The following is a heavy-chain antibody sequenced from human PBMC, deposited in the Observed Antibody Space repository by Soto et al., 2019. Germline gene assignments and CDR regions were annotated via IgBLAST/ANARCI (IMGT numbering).Heavy chain of an antibody. CDR1: GGTFNTYA. D-gene: IGHD2-15*01. CDR2: ISPMFGAA. CDR3: AREVQVHSPPFVY. Sequence: QVQLVQSGAEMKKPGSSVKVSCQSSGGTFNTYAMNWVRQAPGQGPEWMGDISPMFGAANYAPKFQGRVANTADKATRPTYMLSSSFTSEDSALYFCAREVQVHSPPFVYLGQGTLVTVSS. V-gene: IGHV1-69*06. J-gene: IGHJ4*02.